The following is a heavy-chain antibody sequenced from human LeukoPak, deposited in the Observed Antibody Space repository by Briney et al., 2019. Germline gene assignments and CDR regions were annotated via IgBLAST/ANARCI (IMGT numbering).Heavy chain of an antibody. CDR1: GGSFSGYY. J-gene: IGHJ4*02. V-gene: IGHV4-34*01. D-gene: IGHD5-18*01. Sequence: SETLSLTCAVYGGSFSGYYWSWIRQPPGKGLEWIGEINHSGSINYNPSLKSRVTISVDTSKNQFSLKLSSVTAADTAVYYCARAPWIQLWARRGFDYWGQGTLVTVSS. CDR2: INHSGSI. CDR3: ARAPWIQLWARRGFDY.